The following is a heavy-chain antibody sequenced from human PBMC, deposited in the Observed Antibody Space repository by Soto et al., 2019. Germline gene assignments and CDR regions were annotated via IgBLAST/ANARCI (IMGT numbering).Heavy chain of an antibody. CDR2: ISASGITT. Sequence: GGSLRLSCAASGFTFSSYAMSWVRQAPGKGLEWVSVISASGITTYYADSVKGRFTISRDNSKNTLYLQMSSLRAEDTAVYYCAKDPDPKYCSTTSCYGDWGQGTLVTVSS. J-gene: IGHJ4*02. CDR1: GFTFSSYA. V-gene: IGHV3-23*01. D-gene: IGHD2-2*01. CDR3: AKDPDPKYCSTTSCYGD.